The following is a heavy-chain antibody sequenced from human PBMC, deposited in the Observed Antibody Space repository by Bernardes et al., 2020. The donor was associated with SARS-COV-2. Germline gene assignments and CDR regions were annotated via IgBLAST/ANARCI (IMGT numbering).Heavy chain of an antibody. J-gene: IGHJ4*02. Sequence: TLSLTCAVSGDSITGDSWWSWVRQSPEKGLEWIGEIHHNGNSNYNPSLESRVTFLLDKSKNQFSLRLSSVTAADTAFYYCVSNGYYSLDYWSQGTLVTVSS. CDR2: IHHNGNS. CDR3: VSNGYYSLDY. D-gene: IGHD1-1*01. CDR1: GDSITGDSW. V-gene: IGHV4-4*02.